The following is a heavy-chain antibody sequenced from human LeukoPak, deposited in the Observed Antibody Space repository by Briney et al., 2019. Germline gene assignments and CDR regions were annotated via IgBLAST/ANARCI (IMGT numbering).Heavy chain of an antibody. CDR1: VGTFSSYA. D-gene: IGHD3-10*01. V-gene: IGHV1-69*04. CDR3: ATDFIQPSITMVQGVILSRSPHFDY. Sequence: GASVKVSCKASVGTFSSYAISWVRQAPGQGLEWMGRIIPILGIANYAQKFQGRVTMTEDTSTDTAYMELSSLRSEDTAVYYCATDFIQPSITMVQGVILSRSPHFDYWGQGTLVTVSS. J-gene: IGHJ4*02. CDR2: IIPILGIA.